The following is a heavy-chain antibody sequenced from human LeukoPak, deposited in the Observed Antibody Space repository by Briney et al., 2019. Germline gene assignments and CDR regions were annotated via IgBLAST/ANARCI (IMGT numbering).Heavy chain of an antibody. CDR2: ISGSGGST. J-gene: IGHJ4*02. V-gene: IGHV3-23*01. D-gene: IGHD6-19*01. Sequence: GGSLRLSCAASGFTFSSYAMSWVRQAPGKGLEWVSVISGSGGSTYYADSVKGRFTISRDNSKNTLYLQMNSLRADDSAVYYCAKVSVAATVRSNFDYWGQGTLVTVSS. CDR3: AKVSVAATVRSNFDY. CDR1: GFTFSSYA.